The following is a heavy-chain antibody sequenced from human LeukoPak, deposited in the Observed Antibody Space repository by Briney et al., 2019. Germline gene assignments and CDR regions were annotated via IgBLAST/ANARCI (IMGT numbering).Heavy chain of an antibody. V-gene: IGHV1-46*02. J-gene: IGHJ4*02. CDR2: IRPGGDGP. CDR1: GNSLNNYH. Sequence: ASVKVSCKASGNSLNNYHMHWVRQAPGQGLEWLGIIRPGGDGPSYAQKFQGRVTMTRDMSTNTVYMELSSLTSDDTAVYYCGRDPTYRNYFDSWGQGTLVTVSS. CDR3: GRDPTYRNYFDS. D-gene: IGHD5-18*01.